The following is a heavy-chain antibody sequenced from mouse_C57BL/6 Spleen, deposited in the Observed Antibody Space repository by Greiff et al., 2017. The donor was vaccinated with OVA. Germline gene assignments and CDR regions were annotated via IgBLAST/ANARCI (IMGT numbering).Heavy chain of an antibody. CDR2: IHPNSGST. J-gene: IGHJ1*03. Sequence: QVQLQQPGAELVKPGASVKLSCKASGYTFTSYWMHWVKQRPGQGLEWIGMIHPNSGSTNYNEKFKSKATLTVDKSSSTAYMQLSSLTSEDSAVYYCARGYDVDWYFDVWGTGTTVTVSS. D-gene: IGHD2-12*01. CDR3: ARGYDVDWYFDV. V-gene: IGHV1-64*01. CDR1: GYTFTSYW.